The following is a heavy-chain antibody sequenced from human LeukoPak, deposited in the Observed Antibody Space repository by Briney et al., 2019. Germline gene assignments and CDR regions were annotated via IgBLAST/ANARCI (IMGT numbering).Heavy chain of an antibody. Sequence: GGSLRLSCAASGFTFTNYAMNWVRQAPGKGLEWVSVIYSGGSTYYADSVKGRFTISRDNSKNTLYLQMNSLRAEDTAVYYCARGAGPYYFDYWGQGTLVTVSS. V-gene: IGHV3-53*01. CDR3: ARGAGPYYFDY. CDR1: GFTFTNYA. J-gene: IGHJ4*02. CDR2: IYSGGST.